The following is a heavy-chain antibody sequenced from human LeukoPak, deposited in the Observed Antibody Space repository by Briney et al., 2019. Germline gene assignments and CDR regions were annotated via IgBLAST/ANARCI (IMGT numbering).Heavy chain of an antibody. V-gene: IGHV3-21*05. Sequence: PGGSLRLSCAAPGFTFSSYGMHWVRKAPGKGLEWISYISSSSSYTNYADSVKGRFTISRDNAKNSLYLQMNSLRAEDTAMYYCARSRPIRPTFFDYWGQGNLVTVSS. CDR1: GFTFSSYG. CDR3: ARSRPIRPTFFDY. J-gene: IGHJ4*02. CDR2: ISSSSSYT. D-gene: IGHD1-1*01.